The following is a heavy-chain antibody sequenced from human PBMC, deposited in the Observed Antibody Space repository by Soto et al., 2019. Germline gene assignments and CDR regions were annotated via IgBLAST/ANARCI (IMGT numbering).Heavy chain of an antibody. CDR1: GGSIISGGYY. D-gene: IGHD5-12*01. J-gene: IGHJ4*02. V-gene: IGHV4-31*03. CDR3: ARGVRGYSGYAPPDY. CDR2: IYYNGSP. Sequence: QVHLQESGPGLVKPSQTLSLTCTVSGGSIISGGYYWSWIRQHPGKGLDWIGYIYYNGSPYYNPSVKSRVSISLGTSKSQLSRNLRSETAADTAVYYCARGVRGYSGYAPPDYWGQGTLVTVSS.